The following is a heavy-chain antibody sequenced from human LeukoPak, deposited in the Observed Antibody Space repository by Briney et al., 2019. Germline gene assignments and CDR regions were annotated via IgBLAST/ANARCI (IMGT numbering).Heavy chain of an antibody. CDR1: GGSISSGDYY. J-gene: IGHJ6*04. V-gene: IGHV4-30-4*01. CDR3: ARDTRGYYGMDV. Sequence: SETLSLTCTVSGGSISSGDYYWTWIRQPPGKGLEWIGYIYYSGNTHYNPSLKSRVTISVDTSKNQFSLKLSSVTAADTAVYYCARDTRGYYGMDVWGKGTTVTVSS. CDR2: IYYSGNT. D-gene: IGHD1-1*01.